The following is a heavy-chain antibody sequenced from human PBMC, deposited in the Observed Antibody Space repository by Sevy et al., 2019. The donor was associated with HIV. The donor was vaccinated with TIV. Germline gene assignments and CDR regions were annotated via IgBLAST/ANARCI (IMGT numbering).Heavy chain of an antibody. Sequence: GGSLRLSCAASGFTFSTYAMTWVRQAPGKGLEWVSVISLSGGDTYYTDSVKGRFTISRDNSKNTLYLQMNSLRAEDTAVYYCVREGVGGYSYSLDCWGQGTLVTVSS. J-gene: IGHJ4*02. CDR2: ISLSGGDT. CDR3: VREGVGGYSYSLDC. CDR1: GFTFSTYA. D-gene: IGHD5-18*01. V-gene: IGHV3-23*01.